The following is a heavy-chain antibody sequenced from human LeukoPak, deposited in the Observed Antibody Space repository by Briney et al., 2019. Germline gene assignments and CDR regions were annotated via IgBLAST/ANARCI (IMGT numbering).Heavy chain of an antibody. D-gene: IGHD2-21*02. J-gene: IGHJ6*02. CDR1: GYTFTGYY. V-gene: IGHV1-2*02. CDR3: ARAYCGGDCYYYYGMDV. Sequence: ASVKVSCKASGYTFTGYYTHWVRQAPGQGLEWMGWINPNSGGTNYAQKFQGRVTMTRDTSISTAYMELSRLRSDDTAVYYCARAYCGGDCYYYYGMDVWGQGTTVTVSS. CDR2: INPNSGGT.